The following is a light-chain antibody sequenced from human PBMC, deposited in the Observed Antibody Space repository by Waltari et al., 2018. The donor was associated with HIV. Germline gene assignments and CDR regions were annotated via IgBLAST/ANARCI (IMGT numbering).Light chain of an antibody. V-gene: IGLV1-44*01. CDR1: SSNIGRNT. CDR3: AAWEDSLQGSYV. CDR2: TNN. Sequence: QSVLTQPPSASGIPGQRVTISCSGSSSNIGRNTVHWYRQLPGTAPRLLISTNNHRPSGVPDRFSGSKSGTSASLAISGLQPEDEADYYCAAWEDSLQGSYVLGTGTKVTVL. J-gene: IGLJ1*01.